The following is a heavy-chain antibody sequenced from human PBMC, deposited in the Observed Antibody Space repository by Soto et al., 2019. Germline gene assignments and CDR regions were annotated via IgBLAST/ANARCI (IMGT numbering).Heavy chain of an antibody. CDR1: GFTFSSYG. Sequence: GGSLRLSCAASGFTFSSYGMHWVRQAPGKGLEWVAVISYDGSNKYYADSVKGRFTISRDNSKNTLYLQMNSLRAEDTAVYYCAKDHEGYCSSTSCREYYYYYYMDVWGKGTTVTVSS. V-gene: IGHV3-30*18. CDR3: AKDHEGYCSSTSCREYYYYYYMDV. D-gene: IGHD2-2*01. CDR2: ISYDGSNK. J-gene: IGHJ6*03.